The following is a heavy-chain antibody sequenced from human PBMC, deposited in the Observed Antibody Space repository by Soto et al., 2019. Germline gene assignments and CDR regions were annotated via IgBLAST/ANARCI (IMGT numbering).Heavy chain of an antibody. CDR2: IYPGDSDT. Sequence: GESLKISCKGSGYSFTSYWIGWVRQMPGKGLEWMGNIYPGDSDTRYSPSFQGQVTISADKSISTAYLQWSSLKASDTAMYYCARQTGYSSSWSNYYYYYGMDVWGQGTTVTVSS. CDR3: ARQTGYSSSWSNYYYYYGMDV. D-gene: IGHD6-13*01. CDR1: GYSFTSYW. J-gene: IGHJ6*02. V-gene: IGHV5-51*01.